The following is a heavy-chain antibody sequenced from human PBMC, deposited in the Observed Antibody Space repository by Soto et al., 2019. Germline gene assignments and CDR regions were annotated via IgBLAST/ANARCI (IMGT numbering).Heavy chain of an antibody. J-gene: IGHJ4*02. D-gene: IGHD2-15*01. V-gene: IGHV4-38-2*01. CDR1: GFSISSDYY. Sequence: SETLSLTCAVSGFSISSDYYWGWIRQPPGKGLQWSGNIYHSGSNYYNPSLKSRVTMSVDTSRTQFSLQFSSVTAADTAVYYCARFTGYSSRSPFYWPPFFLYWGQGTRGTVSS. CDR3: ARFTGYSSRSPFYWPPFFLY. CDR2: IYHSGSN.